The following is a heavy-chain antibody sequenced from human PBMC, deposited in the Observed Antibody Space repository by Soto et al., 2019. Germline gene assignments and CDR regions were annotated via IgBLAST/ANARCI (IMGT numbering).Heavy chain of an antibody. V-gene: IGHV4-59*08. CDR2: IFHTGTT. J-gene: IGHJ3*02. D-gene: IGHD3-22*01. Sequence: QVQLQESGPGLVKPSETLSLTCTVSGGSITNYYYIWIRQPPGKGLEWIGYIFHTGTTSYNPSLKSRVTLSVDTSQSQFSLQLNSVTAADTAVYYCTTEAYDNSGSLAFDIWGPGTLVTVS. CDR3: TTEAYDNSGSLAFDI. CDR1: GGSITNYY.